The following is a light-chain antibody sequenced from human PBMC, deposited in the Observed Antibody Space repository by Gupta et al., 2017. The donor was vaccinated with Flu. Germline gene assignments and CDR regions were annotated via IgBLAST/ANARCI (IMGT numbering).Light chain of an antibody. CDR3: CSCEGSSTFVV. CDR2: EGS. CDR1: VSDVGSYIL. Sequence: SACTGSVSDVGSYILVSWYQQHPGKAPKLSSDEGSKGPSGVSNRFSGFKAGNTASLTILGLKAEDEADDHGCSCEGSSTFVVFGGGTKLTVL. J-gene: IGLJ2*01. V-gene: IGLV2-23*03.